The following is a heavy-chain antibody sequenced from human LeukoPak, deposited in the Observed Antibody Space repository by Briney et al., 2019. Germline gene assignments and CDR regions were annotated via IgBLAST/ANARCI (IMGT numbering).Heavy chain of an antibody. Sequence: PGGSLRLSCAASGFTFSSYTMNWVRQPPGKGLEWVSNIGTSSTTIYYADSVKGRFTISRDNAKNSLYLQMNSLRADDTAVYYCAREVDSVWGNFRGQSHYFFDYWGQGTLVTVSS. V-gene: IGHV3-48*01. J-gene: IGHJ4*02. D-gene: IGHD3-16*02. CDR2: IGTSSTTI. CDR3: AREVDSVWGNFRGQSHYFFDY. CDR1: GFTFSSYT.